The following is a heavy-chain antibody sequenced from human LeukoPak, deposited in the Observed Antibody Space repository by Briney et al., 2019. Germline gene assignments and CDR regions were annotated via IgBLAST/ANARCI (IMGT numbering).Heavy chain of an antibody. Sequence: PGESLKISCKGSGYSFTSYWISWVRQMPGKGLEWMGRIDPSDSYTNYSPSFQGHVTISADKSISTAYLKWSSLKASDTAMYYCANRRPDIWTGYCNSYDFGMDVWGQWTTVTVSS. CDR2: IDPSDSYT. CDR1: GYSFTSYW. V-gene: IGHV5-10-1*01. D-gene: IGHD3-9*01. J-gene: IGHJ6*02. CDR3: ANRRPDIWTGYCNSYDFGMDV.